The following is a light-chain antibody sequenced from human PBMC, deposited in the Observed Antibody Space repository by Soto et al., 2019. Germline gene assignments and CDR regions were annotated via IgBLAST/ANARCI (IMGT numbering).Light chain of an antibody. CDR3: QQHGQWPIT. CDR1: QSVDND. Sequence: IDMTHSPATLSVSPWDRATISFRASQSVDNDLAWYQQKPGQAPRLLIYGISKRATDIPDRFSGSGSGTEFTLTISSLQPEDFATYYCQQHGQWPITFGQGTRLEIK. CDR2: GIS. J-gene: IGKJ5*01. V-gene: IGKV3D-15*01.